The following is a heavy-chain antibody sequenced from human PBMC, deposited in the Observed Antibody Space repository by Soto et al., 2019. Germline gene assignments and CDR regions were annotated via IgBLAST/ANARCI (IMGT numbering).Heavy chain of an antibody. CDR2: IYYSGST. CDR1: GGSISSGGYY. V-gene: IGHV4-31*03. CDR3: ARVSRFGELLHHHFDF. J-gene: IGHJ4*02. Sequence: QVQLQESGPGLVKPSQTLSLTCTVSGGSISSGGYYWSWIRQHPGKGLEWIGYIYYSGSTYYNPSLKGRVTLSVDTSKNQFSLKLSSVTAADTAVYYCARVSRFGELLHHHFDFWGQGTLVTVSS. D-gene: IGHD3-10*01.